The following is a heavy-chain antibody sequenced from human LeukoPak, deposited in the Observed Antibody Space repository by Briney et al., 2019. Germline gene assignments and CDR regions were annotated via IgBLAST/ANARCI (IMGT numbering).Heavy chain of an antibody. CDR2: IYYSGGT. D-gene: IGHD3-16*01. J-gene: IGHJ5*02. CDR1: GGSISSYY. Sequence: SETLSLTCTVSGGSISSYYWSWIRQPPGKGLEWIGYIYYSGGTNYNPSLKSRVTISVDTSKNQFSLKLSSVTAADTAVYYCARDVGGGFDPWGQGTLVTVSS. V-gene: IGHV4-59*01. CDR3: ARDVGGGFDP.